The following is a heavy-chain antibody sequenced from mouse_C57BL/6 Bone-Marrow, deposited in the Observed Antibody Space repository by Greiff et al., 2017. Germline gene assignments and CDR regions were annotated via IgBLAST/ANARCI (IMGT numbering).Heavy chain of an antibody. V-gene: IGHV14-3*01. J-gene: IGHJ3*01. CDR3: DSSITKEVATPFAY. CDR2: IYPANGNT. D-gene: IGHD1-1*01. CDR1: GFTFTNTY. Sequence: VHLQQSVAEFVRPGASVKLSCTASGFTFTNTYMHWVKQRPEQGLEWIGWIYPANGNTKYAAKFQGKATLTADTSSNTAYLQLSSLTSEDTAIYYGDSSITKEVATPFAYWGQGTLVTVSA.